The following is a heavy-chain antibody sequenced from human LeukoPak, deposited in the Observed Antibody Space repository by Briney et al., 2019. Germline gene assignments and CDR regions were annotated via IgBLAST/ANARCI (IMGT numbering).Heavy chain of an antibody. CDR2: IIPIFGTA. D-gene: IGHD3-10*01. CDR3: ARSYALVMVRGGPGGFDY. J-gene: IGHJ4*02. Sequence: ASVKVSCKASGGTFSSYAISWVRQAPGQGLEWMRGIIPIFGTANYAQKFQGRVTITADESTSTAYMELSSLRSEDTAVYYCARSYALVMVRGGPGGFDYWGQGTLVTVSS. V-gene: IGHV1-69*01. CDR1: GGTFSSYA.